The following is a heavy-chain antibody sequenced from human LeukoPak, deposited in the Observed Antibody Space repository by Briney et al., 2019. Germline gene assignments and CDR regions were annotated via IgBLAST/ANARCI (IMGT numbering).Heavy chain of an antibody. CDR2: IYYSGST. V-gene: IGHV4-59*01. J-gene: IGHJ3*02. D-gene: IGHD4-17*01. CDR3: ARGVDVTTDAFDI. Sequence: PSETLSLTCTVSGGSISGSYWSWIRQPPGQGLEWVGYIYYSGSTNYNPSLKSRVTISVDTSKNQFSLKLSSVTAADTAVYYCARGVDVTTDAFDIWGQGTMVTVSS. CDR1: GGSISGSY.